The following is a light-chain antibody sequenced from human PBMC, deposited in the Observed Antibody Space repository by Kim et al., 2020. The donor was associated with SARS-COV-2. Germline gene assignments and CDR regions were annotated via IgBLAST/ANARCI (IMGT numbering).Light chain of an antibody. CDR2: AAS. Sequence: DIHMTQSPSSLSASVGDRVTITCRASQDISNYLAWFQLKPGKAPKLLIYAASALQPGVPSRFSGSGSGTDFTLTVTSLQPEDVATYYCQKCDSAPLTFGQGTKVDIK. V-gene: IGKV1-27*01. CDR1: QDISNY. CDR3: QKCDSAPLT. J-gene: IGKJ1*01.